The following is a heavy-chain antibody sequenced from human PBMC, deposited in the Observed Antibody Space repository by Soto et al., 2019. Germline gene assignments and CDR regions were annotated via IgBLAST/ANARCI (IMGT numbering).Heavy chain of an antibody. J-gene: IGHJ4*02. CDR3: ARAPRSIAAGGIDY. D-gene: IGHD6-13*01. CDR2: IYHSGST. CDR1: GGSISSSNL. V-gene: IGHV4-4*02. Sequence: QVQLQESGPGLVKPSGTLSLTCAVSGGSISSSNLWTWVRQPPGKGLEWIGEIYHSGSTNYNPSLKCRVTISVDKSKNQFSLKVTSVTAADTAVYYCARAPRSIAAGGIDYWGQGILVTVSS.